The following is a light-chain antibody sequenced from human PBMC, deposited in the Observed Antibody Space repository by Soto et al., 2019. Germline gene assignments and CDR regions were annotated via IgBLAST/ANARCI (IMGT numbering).Light chain of an antibody. V-gene: IGKV3-20*01. Sequence: EIVLTQSPGTLSLSPGERATLSCRASQSVSSSYLAWYQLKPGQAPRLLIYGASSRPTGIPDRFSGSGSGTDFTLTISRLEPEDFAVYYCQQYGNSRALGQGTKVEIK. CDR3: QQYGNSRA. CDR2: GAS. J-gene: IGKJ1*01. CDR1: QSVSSSY.